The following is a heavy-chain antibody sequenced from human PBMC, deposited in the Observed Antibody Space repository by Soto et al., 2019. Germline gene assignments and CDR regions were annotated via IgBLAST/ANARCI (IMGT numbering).Heavy chain of an antibody. CDR3: ARDHVGGGLTLEY. CDR2: ISNSGRIT. CDR1: GFIFSDYY. J-gene: IGHJ4*02. D-gene: IGHD1-26*01. Sequence: DLEESGGGLVKPGGSLRLSCTASGFIFSDYYMSWIRQAPGKGLEWVSDISNSGRITHHADSVEGRFTIARDNAKDSLYLQMNSLRPEDSAIYYCARDHVGGGLTLEYWGQGTLVTVSS. V-gene: IGHV3-11*01.